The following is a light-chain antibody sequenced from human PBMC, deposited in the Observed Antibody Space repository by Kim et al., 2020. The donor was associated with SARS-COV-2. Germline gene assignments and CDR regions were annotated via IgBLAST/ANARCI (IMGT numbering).Light chain of an antibody. Sequence: DIQMTQSPSTLSASVRDRVTITCRASQSISSWLAWYQQKPGKAPKLLISKASSLESGVPSRFSGSGSGTEFTLTISSLQPDDSATYYCQQYNSYSYTFGKETKLEI. CDR2: KAS. V-gene: IGKV1-5*03. CDR3: QQYNSYSYT. CDR1: QSISSW. J-gene: IGKJ2*01.